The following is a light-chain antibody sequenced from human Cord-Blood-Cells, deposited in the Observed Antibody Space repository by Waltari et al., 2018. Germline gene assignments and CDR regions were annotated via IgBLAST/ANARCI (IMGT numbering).Light chain of an antibody. J-gene: IGKJ1*01. CDR1: QSIYSY. CDR3: QQYNSNPPT. Sequence: ILMNQTPDSLSVAVGYRVSITSRASQSIYSYLNWYQQKPGKAPKLLIYVASSLQSGVPSWVVSGVSACAFTITISSLQPDDFATYYCQQYNSNPPTFGQGTKVEIK. V-gene: IGKV1-39*01. CDR2: VAS.